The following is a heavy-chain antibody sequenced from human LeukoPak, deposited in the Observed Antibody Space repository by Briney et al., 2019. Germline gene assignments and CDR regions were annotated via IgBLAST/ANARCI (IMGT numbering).Heavy chain of an antibody. CDR2: IYHSGGT. J-gene: IGHJ6*02. CDR1: GGSISSSNW. CDR3: ARDARPDDYYYGMDV. V-gene: IGHV4-4*02. Sequence: SETLSLTCAVSGGSISSSNWWSWVRQPPGKGLEWIGEIYHSGGTNYNPSLKSRVTISVDKSKNQFSLKLSSVTAADTAVYYCARDARPDDYYYGMDVWGQGTTVTVSS. D-gene: IGHD2-2*01.